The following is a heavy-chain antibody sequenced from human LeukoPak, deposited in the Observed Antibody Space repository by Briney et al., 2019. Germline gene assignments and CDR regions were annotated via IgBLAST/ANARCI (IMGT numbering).Heavy chain of an antibody. D-gene: IGHD3-3*01. V-gene: IGHV3-33*01. CDR1: GFTFSSYG. Sequence: GGSLRLSCAASGFTFSSYGMPWVRQAPGKGLEWVAVIWYDGSNKYYADSVKGRFTISRDNSKNTLYLQMNSLRAEDTAVYYCAREDYDFWSGYYGVPYYFDYWGQGTLVTVSS. CDR2: IWYDGSNK. J-gene: IGHJ4*02. CDR3: AREDYDFWSGYYGVPYYFDY.